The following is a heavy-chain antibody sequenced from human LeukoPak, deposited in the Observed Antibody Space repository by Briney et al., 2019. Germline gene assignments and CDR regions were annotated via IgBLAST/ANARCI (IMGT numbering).Heavy chain of an antibody. CDR2: ISSSSATI. D-gene: IGHD3-3*01. V-gene: IGHV3-48*04. Sequence: GGSLRLSCAASGFTFSHYSMNWVRQAPGKGLEWVSHISSSSATIYYAHSVMGRFTISRDNAKNSLYLQMNSLRAEDTAVYYCAKDRADFWSGYYPQLVDYWGQGTLVTVSS. CDR1: GFTFSHYS. J-gene: IGHJ4*02. CDR3: AKDRADFWSGYYPQLVDY.